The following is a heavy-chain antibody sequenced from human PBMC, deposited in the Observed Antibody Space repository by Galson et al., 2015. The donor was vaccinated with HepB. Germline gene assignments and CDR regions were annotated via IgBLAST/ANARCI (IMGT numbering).Heavy chain of an antibody. V-gene: IGHV3-30-3*01. D-gene: IGHD1-7*01. CDR1: GFTFSSCA. J-gene: IGHJ3*02. CDR2: ISYDGSNK. CDR3: AREAEEVGLELRRSVFDI. Sequence: SLRLLCAASGFTFSSCAMHWVRQAPRKGLEWVAVISYDGSNKYYADSVKGRFTISRDNSKNTLYLQMNSLRAEETAVYYCAREAEEVGLELRRSVFDIWGQGTMVTVSS.